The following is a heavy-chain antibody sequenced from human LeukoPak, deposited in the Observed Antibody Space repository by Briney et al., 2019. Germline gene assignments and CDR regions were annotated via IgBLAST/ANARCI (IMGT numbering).Heavy chain of an antibody. Sequence: SVKVSCKASGGTFISYAISWVRQAPGQGLEWMGGIIPIFGTANYAQKFQGRVTITADASTSPAYMELSSLRSEDTAVYYCARDLPKRYCSSTSCYGDAFDIWGQGTMVTVSS. D-gene: IGHD2-2*01. CDR1: GGTFISYA. V-gene: IGHV1-69*13. CDR2: IIPIFGTA. J-gene: IGHJ3*02. CDR3: ARDLPKRYCSSTSCYGDAFDI.